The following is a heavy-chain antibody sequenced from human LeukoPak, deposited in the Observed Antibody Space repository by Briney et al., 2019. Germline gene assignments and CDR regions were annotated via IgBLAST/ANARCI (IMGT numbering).Heavy chain of an antibody. CDR3: ARWDRIYDYGDYEDY. CDR2: INPSGGST. CDR1: GYTFTSYY. D-gene: IGHD4-17*01. Sequence: ASVKVSCKASGYTFTSYYMHWVRQAPGQGLEWMGIINPSGGSTSYAQKFQGRVTMTRDTSTSTVYMELSSLRSEDTAVYYCARWDRIYDYGDYEDYWGQGTPVTVSS. V-gene: IGHV1-46*01. J-gene: IGHJ4*02.